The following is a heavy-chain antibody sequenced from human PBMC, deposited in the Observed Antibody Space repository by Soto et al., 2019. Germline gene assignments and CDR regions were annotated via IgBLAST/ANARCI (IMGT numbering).Heavy chain of an antibody. CDR3: AKLEQWLVDNYYYYGMDV. J-gene: IGHJ6*02. V-gene: IGHV3-30*18. D-gene: IGHD6-19*01. CDR1: GFTFSSYG. Sequence: QVQLVESGGGVVQPGRSLRLSCAASGFTFSSYGMHWVRQAPGKGLEWVAVISYDGSNKYYADSVKGRFTISRDNSKYTLYLQMNSLRAEDTAVYYCAKLEQWLVDNYYYYGMDVWGQGTTVTASS. CDR2: ISYDGSNK.